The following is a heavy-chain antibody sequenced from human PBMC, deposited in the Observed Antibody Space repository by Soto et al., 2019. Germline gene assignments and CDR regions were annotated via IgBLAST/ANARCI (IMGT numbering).Heavy chain of an antibody. V-gene: IGHV3-30*03. D-gene: IGHD1-20*01. CDR3: TFGDNSFDY. Sequence: GSLRLSCAASGFTFSDYGIYWVRQAPGKGLEWVALISYDGNNREYGDSVKGRFTISRDNSKNTLYLQMNSLRVEDTAVYYCTFGDNSFDYWGQGTLVTVSS. J-gene: IGHJ4*02. CDR1: GFTFSDYG. CDR2: ISYDGNNR.